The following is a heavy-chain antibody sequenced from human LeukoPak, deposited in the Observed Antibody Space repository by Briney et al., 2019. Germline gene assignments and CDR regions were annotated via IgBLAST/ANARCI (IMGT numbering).Heavy chain of an antibody. V-gene: IGHV3-72*01. CDR1: LFTFSDHY. CDR2: VCNTPNSDST. J-gene: IGHJ4*02. Sequence: GGSLRLSCAASLFTFSDHYMDWVRQAPGRGLGWVSRVCNTPNSDSTYYAAPVKGRFTISRDDSKNSLYLHMDSLKTEDTAVYYCCRVHFGGAPAYWGRGTLVTVSS. CDR3: CRVHFGGAPAY. D-gene: IGHD3-16*01.